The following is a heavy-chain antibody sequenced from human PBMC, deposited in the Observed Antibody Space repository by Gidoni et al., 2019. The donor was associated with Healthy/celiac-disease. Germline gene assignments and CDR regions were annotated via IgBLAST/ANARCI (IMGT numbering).Heavy chain of an antibody. CDR1: GFPFSNAW. V-gene: IGHV3-15*01. D-gene: IGHD3-9*01. CDR3: TTETYYDILTGYLNPDY. J-gene: IGHJ4*02. Sequence: EVQLVESGGGLVKPGGSLRLSCAASGFPFSNAWLRWVRQAPGKGREWVGRIKRKTDGGTTDYAAPVKGRLTISRDDSKNTLYLQMNSLKTEDTAVYYCTTETYYDILTGYLNPDYWGQGTLVTVSS. CDR2: IKRKTDGGTT.